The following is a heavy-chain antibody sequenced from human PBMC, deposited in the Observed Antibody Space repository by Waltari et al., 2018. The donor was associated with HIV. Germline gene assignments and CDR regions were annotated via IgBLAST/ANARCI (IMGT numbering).Heavy chain of an antibody. Sequence: EVRLLESGGGLVRPGGSLRLSCTASGVSLTTYAMSWVRQAPGKGLEGVSSISGTGDFTYYADAVKGRLTMSRDNSKNTVSLQMRSLRGEDTAVYYCTKGVTYDVLTGFSPFDSWGQGTLVTVSS. D-gene: IGHD3-9*01. J-gene: IGHJ4*02. CDR1: GVSLTTYA. CDR3: TKGVTYDVLTGFSPFDS. CDR2: ISGTGDFT. V-gene: IGHV3-23*01.